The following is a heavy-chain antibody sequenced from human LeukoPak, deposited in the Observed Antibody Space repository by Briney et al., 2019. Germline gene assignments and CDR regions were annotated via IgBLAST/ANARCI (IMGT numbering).Heavy chain of an antibody. CDR2: IRFDGSDK. CDR3: AKDRYGDYVFDY. V-gene: IGHV3-30*02. CDR1: GFTFSSYA. D-gene: IGHD4-17*01. J-gene: IGHJ4*02. Sequence: PGGSLRLSCTASGFTFSSYAMHWVRQAPDKGLERVAFIRFDGSDKYYADSVKGRFTISRDNSKNTLYLQMNSLRADDTAVYYCAKDRYGDYVFDYWGQGTLVTVSS.